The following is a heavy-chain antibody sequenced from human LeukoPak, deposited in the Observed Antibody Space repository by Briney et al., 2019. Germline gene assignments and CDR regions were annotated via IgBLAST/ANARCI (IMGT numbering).Heavy chain of an antibody. J-gene: IGHJ5*02. CDR2: IIPIFGTA. Sequence: SVKVSCKASGGTFSSYAISWVRQAPGQGLEWMGGIIPIFGTANYAQKFQGRVTITADESTSTAYMELSSLRSEDTAVYYCARALMVPAAMRSGNWFDPWGQGTLVTVSS. CDR3: ARALMVPAAMRSGNWFDP. V-gene: IGHV1-69*13. D-gene: IGHD2-2*01. CDR1: GGTFSSYA.